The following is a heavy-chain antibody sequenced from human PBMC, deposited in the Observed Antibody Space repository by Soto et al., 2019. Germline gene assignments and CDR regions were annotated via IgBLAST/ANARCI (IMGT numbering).Heavy chain of an antibody. J-gene: IGHJ4*02. CDR1: GGSTSSSDW. D-gene: IGHD1-26*01. CDR3: AGRPEIHPR. Sequence: QVHLQESGPGLVKPSETLSLTCRISGGSTSSSDWWTWVRQPPGEGLEWIGEIHRAGVTNYNSSLKSRLTIPLDHARNQFSLSLTSVTAAAAAVYFCAGRPEIHPRWGQGILVPVSS. V-gene: IGHV4-4*02. CDR2: IHRAGVT.